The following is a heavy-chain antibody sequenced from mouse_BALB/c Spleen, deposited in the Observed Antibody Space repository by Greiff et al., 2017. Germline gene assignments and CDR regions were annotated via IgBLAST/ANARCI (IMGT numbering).Heavy chain of an antibody. D-gene: IGHD2-14*01. CDR1: GFSLTSYG. CDR3: ARGRYPYAMDY. CDR2: IWAGGST. V-gene: IGHV2-9*02. J-gene: IGHJ4*01. Sequence: VKLVESGSGLVAPSQSLSITCTVSGFSLTSYGVHWVRQPPGKGLEWLGVIWAGGSTNYNSALMSRLSISKDNSKSQVFLKMNSLQTDDTAMYYCARGRYPYAMDYWGQGTSVTVSS.